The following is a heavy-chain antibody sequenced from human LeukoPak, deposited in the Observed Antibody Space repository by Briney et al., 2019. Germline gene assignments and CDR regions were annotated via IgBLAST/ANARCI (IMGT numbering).Heavy chain of an antibody. CDR2: IRSKAFDATK. V-gene: IGHV3-49*04. Sequence: GGSLRLSCTASGFTFGDYAMSWVRQAPGKGLEWVGFIRSKAFDATKDYAASVKGRFTISRDDSKSIAYLQMNSLKTEDTAVYYCTGDSGSYYFDYWGQGTLVTVSS. CDR1: GFTFGDYA. CDR3: TGDSGSYYFDY. J-gene: IGHJ4*02. D-gene: IGHD1-26*01.